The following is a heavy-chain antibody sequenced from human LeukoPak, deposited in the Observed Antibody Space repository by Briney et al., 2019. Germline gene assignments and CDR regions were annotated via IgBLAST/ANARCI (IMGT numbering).Heavy chain of an antibody. D-gene: IGHD2-2*01. CDR1: GFTFSSYA. J-gene: IGHJ4*02. V-gene: IGHV3-23*01. Sequence: GGSLRLSCAASGFTFSSYAMSWVRQAPGKGLEWVSLISDSGGSTYYADSVKGRFTISRDNSKNTLSPQMNSLRADDTAVYYCAKGKGSSISCSDYWGQGTLVTVSS. CDR2: ISDSGGST. CDR3: AKGKGSSISCSDY.